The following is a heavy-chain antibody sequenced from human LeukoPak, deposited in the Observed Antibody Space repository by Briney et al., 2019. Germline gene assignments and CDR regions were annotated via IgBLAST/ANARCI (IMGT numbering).Heavy chain of an antibody. Sequence: GSLRLSCATSVFTFSSYTMNWVRQTPGKELQWVSTISDGSRNTHYADSVNGRFTISRDDFLNVVYLQMNSLTVEDTAIYYCTTRLQHHFDYWGQGTQVTVSS. V-gene: IGHV3-23*01. D-gene: IGHD4-11*01. CDR2: ISDGSRNT. CDR3: TTRLQHHFDY. CDR1: VFTFSSYT. J-gene: IGHJ4*02.